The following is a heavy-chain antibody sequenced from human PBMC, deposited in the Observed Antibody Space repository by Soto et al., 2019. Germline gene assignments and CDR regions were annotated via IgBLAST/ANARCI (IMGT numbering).Heavy chain of an antibody. J-gene: IGHJ6*02. CDR3: ARVKTDYSNPRGPFFFYGMDV. Sequence: QVQLVESGGGVVHPERSLRLSCSASEFTFSSYAMHWVRQAPGKGLEWVAGISYDGGHKFYGDSVRGRFTISRDSSKTTGFLQMTSLRPEDTAAYYCARVKTDYSNPRGPFFFYGMDVWGQGTAVTVSS. D-gene: IGHD4-4*01. CDR1: EFTFSSYA. CDR2: ISYDGGHK. V-gene: IGHV3-30-3*01.